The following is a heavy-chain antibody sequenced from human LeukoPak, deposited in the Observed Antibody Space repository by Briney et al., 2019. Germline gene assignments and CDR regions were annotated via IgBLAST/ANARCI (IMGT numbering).Heavy chain of an antibody. CDR3: ARGSGGGYYMNY. D-gene: IGHD1-26*01. J-gene: IGHJ4*02. CDR2: IYWSSSGT. V-gene: IGHV3-9*02. CDR1: GFNSEDHA. Sequence: QPGRSLRLSCVVSGFNSEDHAMHWVRQAPGKGLEWVSGIYWSSSGTGYADSVKGRFTVSRDSAKNSLYLQMNSLRPEDTAVYYCARGSGGGYYMNYWGQGTLVTVSS.